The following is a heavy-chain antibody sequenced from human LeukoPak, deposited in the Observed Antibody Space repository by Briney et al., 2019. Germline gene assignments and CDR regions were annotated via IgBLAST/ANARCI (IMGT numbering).Heavy chain of an antibody. D-gene: IGHD3-10*01. Sequence: ASGKVSGKASGYTVTSYVVSWVRQAPGQGLEWRGWIRAYNGNANYTQKLQGRVTMTTVTSTRTVYMELRRLRCAQTDVSYCARGSVTMVRGVFVYWGQASLVTV. CDR2: IRAYNGNA. CDR1: GYTVTSYV. CDR3: ARGSVTMVRGVFVY. J-gene: IGHJ4*02. V-gene: IGHV1-18*04.